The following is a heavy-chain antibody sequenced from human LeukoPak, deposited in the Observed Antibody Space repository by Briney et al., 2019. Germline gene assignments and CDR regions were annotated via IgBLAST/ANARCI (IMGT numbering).Heavy chain of an antibody. Sequence: PGGSLRLSCAASGFTFSSYAMSWIRQPPGKGLEWIGEINHSGSTNYNPSLKSRVTISVDTSKNQFSLKLSSVTAADTAVYYCARGGPGTYYDFWSGYYRNWFDPWGQGTLVTVSS. CDR2: INHSGST. CDR3: ARGGPGTYYDFWSGYYRNWFDP. CDR1: GFTFSSYA. D-gene: IGHD3-3*01. V-gene: IGHV4-34*01. J-gene: IGHJ5*02.